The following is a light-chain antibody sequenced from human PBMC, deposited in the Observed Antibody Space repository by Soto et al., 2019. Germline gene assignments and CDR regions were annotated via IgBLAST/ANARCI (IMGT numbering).Light chain of an antibody. V-gene: IGKV3-20*01. CDR2: DAS. CDR3: LQYGKSPYT. J-gene: IGKJ2*01. CDR1: QSVSNNY. Sequence: EIVLTQSPGTLSLSPGERATLSCRASQSVSNNYFAWYQQKPGQAPRLLIYDASSRATGIPDRFSGSGSGTDSSLTISRLEPEDFAVYYCLQYGKSPYTSGQGTKLEIK.